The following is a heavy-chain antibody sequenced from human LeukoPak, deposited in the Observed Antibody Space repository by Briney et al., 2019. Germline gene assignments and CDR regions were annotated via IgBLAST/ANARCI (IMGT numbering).Heavy chain of an antibody. J-gene: IGHJ4*02. V-gene: IGHV3-21*01. Sequence: GGSLRLSCAASGFTFSSYSMNWVRQAPGRGLEWVSSFSTSSSYIYYADSVKGRFIISRDNAKNSLYLQMNSLRVEDTAVYFCARGVQGYYDSSGYLDYWGQGTLVTVSS. CDR1: GFTFSSYS. CDR3: ARGVQGYYDSSGYLDY. CDR2: FSTSSSYI. D-gene: IGHD3-22*01.